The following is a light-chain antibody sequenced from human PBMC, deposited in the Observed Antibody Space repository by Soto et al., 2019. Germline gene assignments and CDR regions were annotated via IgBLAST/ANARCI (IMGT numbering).Light chain of an antibody. CDR1: QSISSW. CDR2: KAP. J-gene: IGKJ1*01. CDR3: QQYKTYWT. V-gene: IGKV1-5*03. Sequence: DIQMTQSPSTLSASVGDRVTITCRASQSISSWLAWYQEKPGKAPKLLIYKAPSLESGVPSRFSGSGSGTEFTLTISSLQPDDFATYYCQQYKTYWTFGQGTKVDIK.